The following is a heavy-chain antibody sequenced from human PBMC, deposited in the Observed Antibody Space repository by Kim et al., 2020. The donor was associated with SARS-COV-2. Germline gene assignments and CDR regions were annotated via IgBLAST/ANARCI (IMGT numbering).Heavy chain of an antibody. CDR2: INHSGST. D-gene: IGHD3-3*01. Sequence: SETLSLTCAVYGGSFSGYYWSWIRQPPGKGLEWIGEINHSGSTNYNPSLKSRVTISVDTSKNQFSLKLSSVTAADTAVYYCARGHYDFWSGYYRDYWGQG. CDR3: ARGHYDFWSGYYRDY. J-gene: IGHJ4*02. CDR1: GGSFSGYY. V-gene: IGHV4-34*01.